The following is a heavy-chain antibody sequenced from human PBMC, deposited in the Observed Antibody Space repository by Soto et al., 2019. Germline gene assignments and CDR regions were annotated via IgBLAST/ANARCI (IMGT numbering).Heavy chain of an antibody. CDR2: ISYDGSNK. V-gene: IGHV3-30*03. Sequence: QVQLVESGGGVVQPGRSPRLSCAASGSTFSSYGMHWVRQAPGKGLEWVAVISYDGSNKYYADSVKGRFTISRDNSKNTLYLQMNSLRAEDTAVYYCAATIAARLIEYDYWGQGTLVTVSS. CDR1: GSTFSSYG. CDR3: AATIAARLIEYDY. J-gene: IGHJ4*02. D-gene: IGHD6-6*01.